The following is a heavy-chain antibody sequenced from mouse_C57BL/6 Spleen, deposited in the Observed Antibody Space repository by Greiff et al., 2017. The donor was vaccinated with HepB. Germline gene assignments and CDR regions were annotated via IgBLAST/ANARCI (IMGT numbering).Heavy chain of an antibody. Sequence: QVQLQQPGTELVKPGASVKLSCKASGYTFTSYWMHWVKQRPGQGLEWIGNINPSNGGTNYNEKFKSKATLTVDKSSSTAYMQLSSLTAEDSAVYCWERSGDGYAYDFDYWGQGTTLTGAS. CDR3: ERSGDGYAYDFDY. D-gene: IGHD2-2*01. V-gene: IGHV1-53*01. J-gene: IGHJ2*01. CDR2: INPSNGGT. CDR1: GYTFTSYW.